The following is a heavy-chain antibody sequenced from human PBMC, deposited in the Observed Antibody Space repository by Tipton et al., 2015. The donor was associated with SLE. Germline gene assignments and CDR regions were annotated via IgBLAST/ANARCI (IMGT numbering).Heavy chain of an antibody. CDR2: IFYTGST. V-gene: IGHV4-59*01. CDR1: GGSISSDY. J-gene: IGHJ4*02. D-gene: IGHD1-26*01. CDR3: ASLGVLGATEGFY. Sequence: TLSLTCTVSGGSISSDYWTWIRQPPGKGLEWIGSIFYTGSTTYNPSLKSRLTMSVDTPKNQFSLKLTSVTAADTAVYYCASLGVLGATEGFYWGQVTLVTVSS.